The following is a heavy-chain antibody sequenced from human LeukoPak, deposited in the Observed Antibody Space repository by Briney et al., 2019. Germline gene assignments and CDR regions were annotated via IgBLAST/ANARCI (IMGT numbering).Heavy chain of an antibody. Sequence: SETLSLTCTVSGYSISSGYYWGWIRQPPGKGLEWIGSIYHSGSTYYNPSLKSRVTISVDSSTNHFSLRLTSVTAADTAIYYCAAMATVTMYSYFFDSWGQGTLLTVSS. CDR3: AAMATVTMYSYFFDS. J-gene: IGHJ4*02. D-gene: IGHD4-17*01. V-gene: IGHV4-38-2*02. CDR1: GYSISSGYY. CDR2: IYHSGST.